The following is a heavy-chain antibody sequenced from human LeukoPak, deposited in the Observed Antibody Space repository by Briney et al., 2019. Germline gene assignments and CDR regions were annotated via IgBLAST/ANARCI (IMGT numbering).Heavy chain of an antibody. D-gene: IGHD6-19*01. CDR1: GYSFTNYW. J-gene: IGHJ6*02. CDR3: ARHSGSGWYVSAAFYYYYGMDV. Sequence: KSGESLKISCQGSGYSFTNYWLAWVRQMPGQGLEWMGIIYPGDSDAGYSPSFQGQVTISVDESISTAYLQWSSLKASDTAIYYCARHSGSGWYVSAAFYYYYGMDVWGQGTSVTVSS. V-gene: IGHV5-51*01. CDR2: IYPGDSDA.